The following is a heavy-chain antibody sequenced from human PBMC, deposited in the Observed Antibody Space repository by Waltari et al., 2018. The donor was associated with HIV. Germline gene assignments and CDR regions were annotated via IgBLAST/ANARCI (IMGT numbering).Heavy chain of an antibody. Sequence: QVHLQESGPGLVKSSKTLSLTCTVSNGSVNNDLYYWTWIRQAPGRGLAWIGYVYYSGSTNYSPSLKTRVSISTDTSKNQFFLRVTSMTSADTAVYFCARGLGPRMAVQYFFDIWGQGTVVTV. CDR1: NGSVNNDLYY. J-gene: IGHJ4*02. CDR3: ARGLGPRMAVQYFFDI. CDR2: VYYSGST. V-gene: IGHV4-61*01. D-gene: IGHD3-16*01.